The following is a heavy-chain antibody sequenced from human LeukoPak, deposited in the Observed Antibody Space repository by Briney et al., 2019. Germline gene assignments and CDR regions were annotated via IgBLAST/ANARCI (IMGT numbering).Heavy chain of an antibody. CDR1: GYTFSSYA. V-gene: IGHV1-69*13. Sequence: ASGKVSCKAAGYTFSSYAISCLRQAPGQGLEWRGGIIPILGTTNYAQKFQGRVTITADESTSILYMELRSLRSEDTAIYYCARDDYYDTSAYRENPFDVWGQGTMVTVSS. CDR2: IIPILGTT. CDR3: ARDDYYDTSAYRENPFDV. D-gene: IGHD3-22*01. J-gene: IGHJ3*01.